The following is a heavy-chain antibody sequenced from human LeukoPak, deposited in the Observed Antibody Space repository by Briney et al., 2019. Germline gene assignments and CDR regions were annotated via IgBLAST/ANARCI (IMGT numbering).Heavy chain of an antibody. CDR2: IAYDGRNK. D-gene: IGHD6-13*01. CDR3: AKMPIAAAVYYMDV. J-gene: IGHJ6*03. Sequence: PGGSLRLSCAASGFTFGGYGMHWARQAPGKGLEWVAVIAYDGRNKYYGDSVKGRFTISRDNSKNTLYLQMNSLRAEDTAVYYCAKMPIAAAVYYMDVWGKGTTVTVSS. V-gene: IGHV3-30*18. CDR1: GFTFGGYG.